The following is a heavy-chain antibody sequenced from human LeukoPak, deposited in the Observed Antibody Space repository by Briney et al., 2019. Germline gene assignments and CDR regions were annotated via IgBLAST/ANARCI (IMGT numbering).Heavy chain of an antibody. CDR3: ARVYSDGRWCTTN. V-gene: IGHV1-18*04. Sequence: SVKVSCTASGYTFTSYGISWVRQAPGQGLEWMGWISAYNGNTNYAHKLQGRVTMNTNTSTSTAYMELRSLRSDDTAVYYCARVYSDGRWCTTNWGQGTLVTVSS. CDR2: ISAYNGNT. D-gene: IGHD2-21*01. CDR1: GYTFTSYG. J-gene: IGHJ4*02.